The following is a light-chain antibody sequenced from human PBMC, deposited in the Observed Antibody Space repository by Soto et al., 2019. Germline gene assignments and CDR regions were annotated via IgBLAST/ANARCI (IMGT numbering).Light chain of an antibody. CDR3: QQYGSSRT. CDR1: QSFSSSY. J-gene: IGKJ1*01. V-gene: IGKV3-20*01. CDR2: GAS. Sequence: EIVLTQSPGTLSLSPVERATLSCRASQSFSSSYLAWYQKKPGQAPRLLIYGASSRATGIPDRCSGSGSGTDFALTISRLEPEDVALYYCQQYGSSRTFGQGTKVEIK.